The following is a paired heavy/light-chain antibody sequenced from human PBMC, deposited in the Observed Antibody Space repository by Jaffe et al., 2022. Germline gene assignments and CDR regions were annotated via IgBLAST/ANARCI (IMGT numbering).Heavy chain of an antibody. Sequence: EVQLVESGGGLVQPGRSLRLSCTASGFTFGDYAMSWFRQAPGKGLEWVGFIRSKAYGGTTEYAASVKGRFTISRDDSKSIAYLQMNSLKTEDTAVYYCTNTYYDYIWGSYRYTPPLEFFDYWGQGTLVTVSS. J-gene: IGHJ4*02. D-gene: IGHD3-16*02. CDR1: GFTFGDYA. CDR3: TNTYYDYIWGSYRYTPPLEFFDY. CDR2: IRSKAYGGTT. V-gene: IGHV3-49*03.
Light chain of an antibody. CDR1: QSVLYSSNNKNY. V-gene: IGKV4-1*01. CDR3: QQYYSTPRT. CDR2: WAS. Sequence: DIVMTQSPDSLAVSLGERATINCKSSQSVLYSSNNKNYLAWYQQKPGQPPKLLIYWASTRESGVPDRFSGSGSGTDFTLTISSLQAEDVAVYYCQQYYSTPRTFGGGTKVEIK. J-gene: IGKJ4*01.